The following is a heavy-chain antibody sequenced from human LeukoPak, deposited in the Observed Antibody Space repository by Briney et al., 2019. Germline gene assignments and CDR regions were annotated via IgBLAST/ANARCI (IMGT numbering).Heavy chain of an antibody. D-gene: IGHD3-3*01. Sequence: GGSLRLSCAASGFTFDRHTMHWVRQPPGKGPEWVSLIGWDGTNIDYADSVKGRFTISRDNSKNFVYLQTHSLRTEDTALYYCTKDMEWGMDVWGQGTTVIVSS. V-gene: IGHV3-43*01. J-gene: IGHJ6*02. CDR1: GFTFDRHT. CDR3: TKDMEWGMDV. CDR2: IGWDGTNI.